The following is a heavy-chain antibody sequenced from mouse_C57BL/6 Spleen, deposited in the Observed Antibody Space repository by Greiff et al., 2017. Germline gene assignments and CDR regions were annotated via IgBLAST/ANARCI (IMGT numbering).Heavy chain of an antibody. CDR1: GYAFSSYW. J-gene: IGHJ2*01. CDR2: IYPGDGDT. CDR3: EKLFYGSSLDY. D-gene: IGHD1-1*01. Sequence: QVQLQQSGAELVKPGASVKISCKASGYAFSSYWMNWVKQRPGKGLEWIGQIYPGDGDTNYNGKFKGKATLTADKSSSTAYMQLSSLTSEDSAVYFCEKLFYGSSLDYWGQGTTLTVSS. V-gene: IGHV1-80*01.